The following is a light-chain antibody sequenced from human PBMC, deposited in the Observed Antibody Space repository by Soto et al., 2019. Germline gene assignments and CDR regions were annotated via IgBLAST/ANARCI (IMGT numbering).Light chain of an antibody. J-gene: IGLJ1*01. V-gene: IGLV2-8*01. Sequence: QSALTQPPSASGSPGQSVTISCTGTSSDVGGYNYVSWYQQYPGRAPKLMIYEVTKRPSGVPDRFSGSKSGNTASLTVSGLQAEDEADYYCNSYTGSSTYVFGTGTKVTVL. CDR1: SSDVGGYNY. CDR3: NSYTGSSTYV. CDR2: EVT.